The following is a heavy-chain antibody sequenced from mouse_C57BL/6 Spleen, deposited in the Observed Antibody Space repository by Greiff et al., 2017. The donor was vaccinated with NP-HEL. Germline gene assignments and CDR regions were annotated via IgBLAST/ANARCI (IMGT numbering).Heavy chain of an antibody. J-gene: IGHJ1*03. CDR2: INPSSGYT. Sequence: VQLQQSGAELAKPGASVKLSCKASGYTFTTYWMHWVKQRPGQGLEWIGYINPSSGYTKYNQKFKDKATLTADKSSSTAYMQLSSLTYEDAAVYYCARYTTVVYFDVWGTGTTVTVSS. D-gene: IGHD1-1*01. CDR1: GYTFTTYW. CDR3: ARYTTVVYFDV. V-gene: IGHV1-7*01.